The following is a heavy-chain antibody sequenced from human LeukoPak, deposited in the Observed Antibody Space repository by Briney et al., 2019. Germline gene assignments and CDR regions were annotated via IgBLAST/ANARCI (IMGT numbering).Heavy chain of an antibody. J-gene: IGHJ4*02. CDR2: ISGSGGST. CDR3: XXXXNWNGLNYFDY. Sequence: GSLRLSCAASGFTFSSYAMSWVRQAPGKGLEWVSAISGSGGSTYYADSVKGRFTISRDNSKNTLYLQMNSLRAEDTAVYYCXXXXNWNGLNYFDYWGQGTLVTVSS. CDR1: GFTFSSYA. D-gene: IGHD1-1*01. V-gene: IGHV3-23*01.